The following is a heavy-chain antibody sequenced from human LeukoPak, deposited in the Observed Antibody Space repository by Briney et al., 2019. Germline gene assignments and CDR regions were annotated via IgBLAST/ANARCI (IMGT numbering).Heavy chain of an antibody. Sequence: PGGSLRLSCAAPGFTFSSYAMHWVRQAPGKGLEWVAVISYDGSNKYYADSVKGRFTISRDNSKNTLYLQMNSLRAEDTAVYYCARDKGGDGYNPWSYWGQGTLVTVSS. V-gene: IGHV3-30*04. J-gene: IGHJ4*02. CDR3: ARDKGGDGYNPWSY. D-gene: IGHD5-24*01. CDR2: ISYDGSNK. CDR1: GFTFSSYA.